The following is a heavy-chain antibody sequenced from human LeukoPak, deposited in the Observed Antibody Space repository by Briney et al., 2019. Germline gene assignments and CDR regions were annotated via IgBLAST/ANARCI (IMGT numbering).Heavy chain of an antibody. CDR3: ARETVFTIGPRNTDAFDI. D-gene: IGHD1/OR15-1a*01. CDR2: ISSSSSTI. Sequence: PGGSLRLSCAASGFTFSSYNMNWVRQAPGKGLEWVSYISSSSSTIYYADSVKGRFTISRDNAKNSLYLQMNSLRAEDTAVYYCARETVFTIGPRNTDAFDIWGQGTMVTVSS. CDR1: GFTFSSYN. V-gene: IGHV3-48*01. J-gene: IGHJ3*02.